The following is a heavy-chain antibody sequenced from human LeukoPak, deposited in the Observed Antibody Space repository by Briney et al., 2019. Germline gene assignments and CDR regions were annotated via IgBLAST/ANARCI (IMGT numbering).Heavy chain of an antibody. CDR1: GGSISSGGYY. Sequence: SETLSLTCTVSGGSISSGGYYWSGIRQHPGKGLEWIGYIYYSGSTYYNPSLKSRVTISVDTSTNQFSLKLSSVTAADTAVYYCASKYCGGDCYPYLYFDLWGRGTLVTVSS. CDR2: IYYSGST. V-gene: IGHV4-31*03. J-gene: IGHJ2*01. D-gene: IGHD2-21*01. CDR3: ASKYCGGDCYPYLYFDL.